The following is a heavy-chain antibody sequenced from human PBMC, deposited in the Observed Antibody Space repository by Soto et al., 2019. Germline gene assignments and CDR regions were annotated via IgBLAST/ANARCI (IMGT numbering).Heavy chain of an antibody. CDR1: GYTFPSYG. V-gene: IGHV1-18*01. CDR2: ISAYNGNT. CDR3: ARSSGWSGPEYYFDY. Sequence: ASVKVSCKASGYTFPSYGISWVRQAPGQGLEWMGWISAYNGNTNYAQKLQGRVTMTTDKSTSTAYMELRSLRSDDTAVYYCARSSGWSGPEYYFDYWGQGTLVTVSS. J-gene: IGHJ4*02. D-gene: IGHD6-19*01.